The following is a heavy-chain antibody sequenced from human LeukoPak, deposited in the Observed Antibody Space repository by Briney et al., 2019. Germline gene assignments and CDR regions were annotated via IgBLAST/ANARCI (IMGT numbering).Heavy chain of an antibody. Sequence: SVKVSCKASGGTFSSYAISWVRQAPGQGLEWMGRIIPILGIANYAQKFQGRVTITADESTSTAYMELSSLRSEDTAVYYCARGYCSSTSCRTSLYYYYYGMDVWGQGTTVTVSS. CDR3: ARGYCSSTSCRTSLYYYYYGMDV. CDR1: GGTFSSYA. J-gene: IGHJ6*02. CDR2: IIPILGIA. V-gene: IGHV1-69*04. D-gene: IGHD2-2*01.